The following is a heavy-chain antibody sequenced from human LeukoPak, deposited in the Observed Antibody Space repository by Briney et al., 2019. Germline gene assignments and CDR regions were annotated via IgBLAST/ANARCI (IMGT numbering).Heavy chain of an antibody. Sequence: GGSLRLSCAASGFTFSSYSMNWVRQAPGKGLEWVSSISSSSSYIYYADSVKGRFTISRDNAKNSLYLQMNSLRAEDTAVYYCAKDLYGDDDYYYGMDVWGQGTTVTVSS. CDR1: GFTFSSYS. V-gene: IGHV3-21*01. CDR2: ISSSSSYI. CDR3: AKDLYGDDDYYYGMDV. J-gene: IGHJ6*02. D-gene: IGHD4-17*01.